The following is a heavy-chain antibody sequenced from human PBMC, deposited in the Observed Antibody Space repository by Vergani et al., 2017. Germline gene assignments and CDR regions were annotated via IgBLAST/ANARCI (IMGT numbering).Heavy chain of an antibody. V-gene: IGHV1-69*01. CDR1: GGTFSSYA. CDR2: IFPIFGTA. CDR3: ARVGAGRDGYNTAFDI. J-gene: IGHJ3*02. Sequence: QVQLVQSGAEVKKPGSSVKVSCKASGGTFSSYAISWVRQAPGQGLEWMGGIFPIFGTANYAQKFQGRVTITADESTSTAYMELSSLRSEDTAVYYCARVGAGRDGYNTAFDIWGQGTMVTVSS. D-gene: IGHD5-24*01.